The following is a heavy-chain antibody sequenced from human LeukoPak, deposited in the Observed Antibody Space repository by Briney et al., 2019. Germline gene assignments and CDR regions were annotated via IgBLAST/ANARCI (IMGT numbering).Heavy chain of an antibody. CDR1: GFTFSNHA. V-gene: IGHV3-30*04. CDR2: ISYDRGNK. D-gene: IGHD5-12*01. J-gene: IGHJ3*01. CDR3: VRDLLVAYDAFDV. Sequence: PGGSLRLSCAASGFTFSNHAVHWVRQPPGEGLEWVAFISYDRGNKDYADSVKGRFTISRDNSKNTLYLQMNSLRAEDTAMYYCVRDLLVAYDAFDVWGQGTMVTVSS.